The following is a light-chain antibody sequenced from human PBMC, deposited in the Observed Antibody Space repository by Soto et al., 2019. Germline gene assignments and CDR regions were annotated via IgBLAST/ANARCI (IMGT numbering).Light chain of an antibody. CDR2: YDD. CDR3: AAWDDSLNGYV. Sequence: QSVLTQPPSVSEAPRQRVTISCSGSSSNNGKNAVNWYQQLPGKAPKLLIYYDDLLPSGVSNRFSGSKSGSSASLAISWLQSEDEADYYCAAWDDSLNGYVFGTGTKVTVL. J-gene: IGLJ1*01. V-gene: IGLV1-36*01. CDR1: SSNNGKNA.